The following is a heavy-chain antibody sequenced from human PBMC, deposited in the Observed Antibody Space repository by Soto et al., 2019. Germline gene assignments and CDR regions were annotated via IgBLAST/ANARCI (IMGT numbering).Heavy chain of an antibody. CDR1: GFTFSSYS. D-gene: IGHD5-12*01. J-gene: IGHJ4*02. CDR3: ARGLSDGYNFVY. CDR2: ISSSSTI. Sequence: EVQLVESGGGLVQPGGSLRLSSAASGFTFSSYSMNWVRQAPGKGLEWVSYISSSSTIYYADSVKGRFTISRDNAKNSLYLQMNSLRDEDTAVYYCARGLSDGYNFVYWGQGALVTVSS. V-gene: IGHV3-48*02.